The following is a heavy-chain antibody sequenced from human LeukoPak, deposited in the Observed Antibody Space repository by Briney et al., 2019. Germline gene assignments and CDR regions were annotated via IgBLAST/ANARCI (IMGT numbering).Heavy chain of an antibody. Sequence: GGSLRLSCAASGVTFSNYCMSWVRRAPGKGLEWVANIKQDGSETYSVDSVRGRFTISRDNAKNSLYLQMNSLRAEDTAVYYCARDFWGAYRVDYFDCWGQGTLVTVSS. J-gene: IGHJ4*02. CDR2: IKQDGSET. V-gene: IGHV3-7*01. CDR1: GVTFSNYC. CDR3: ARDFWGAYRVDYFDC. D-gene: IGHD3-3*01.